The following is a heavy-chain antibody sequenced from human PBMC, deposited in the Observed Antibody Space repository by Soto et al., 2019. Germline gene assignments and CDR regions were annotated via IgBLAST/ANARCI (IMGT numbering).Heavy chain of an antibody. CDR3: ARDKITGLFDY. CDR1: GGSFSGYY. CDR2: INHSGST. V-gene: IGHV4-34*01. D-gene: IGHD2-8*02. J-gene: IGHJ4*02. Sequence: QVQLQQWGAGLLKPSETLSLTCAVYGGSFSGYYWTWIRQPPGTGLEWIGVINHSGSTNYNPSLKSRVTISVDTSKHQFSLKLTSVTAADTAVYYCARDKITGLFDYWGQGTLVTVSS.